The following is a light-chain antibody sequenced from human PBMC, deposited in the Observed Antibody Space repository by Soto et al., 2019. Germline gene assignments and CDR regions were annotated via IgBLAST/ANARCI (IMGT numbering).Light chain of an antibody. Sequence: EIVMTQSPATLSVSPGERATLSCRASQSIKSDLAWYQHKPGQAPRLLIYRASAGATGIPARFSGSGSGTEFTLTISSLQSEDFAVYYCQQYNNWPRTCGQGTKVEIK. CDR1: QSIKSD. CDR3: QQYNNWPRT. V-gene: IGKV3-15*01. CDR2: RAS. J-gene: IGKJ1*01.